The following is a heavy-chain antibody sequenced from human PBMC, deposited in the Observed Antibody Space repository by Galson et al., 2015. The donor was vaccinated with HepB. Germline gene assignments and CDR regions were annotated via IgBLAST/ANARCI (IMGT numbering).Heavy chain of an antibody. CDR3: ARTLEWSPEIDY. CDR1: GFTFSSYA. D-gene: IGHD3-3*01. V-gene: IGHV3-30-3*01. J-gene: IGHJ4*02. Sequence: SLRLSCAASGFTFSSYAMHWVRQAPGKGLEWVAVISYDGSNKYYADSVKGRFTISRDNSKNTLYLQMNSLRAEDTAVYYCARTLEWSPEIDYWGQGTLVTVSS. CDR2: ISYDGSNK.